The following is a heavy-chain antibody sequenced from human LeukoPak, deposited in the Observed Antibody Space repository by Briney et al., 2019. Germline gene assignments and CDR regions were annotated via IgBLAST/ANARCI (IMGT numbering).Heavy chain of an antibody. CDR1: GFTVSREY. CDR3: AKPKRNSGSYRGFDY. J-gene: IGHJ4*02. CDR2: IYSTGTT. Sequence: GGSLRLSCAVSGFTVSREYMSWVRQAPGKGLEWVSVIYSTGTTYYADSVRGRFTVSRDNSENTLYLQMNSLRAEDTAVYYCAKPKRNSGSYRGFDYWGQGTLVTVSS. V-gene: IGHV3-66*04. D-gene: IGHD1-26*01.